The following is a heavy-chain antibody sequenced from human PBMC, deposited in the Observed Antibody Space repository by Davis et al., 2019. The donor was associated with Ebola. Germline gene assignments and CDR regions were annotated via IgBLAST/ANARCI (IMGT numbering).Heavy chain of an antibody. Sequence: PSETLSLTCTVSGGSISSGSYYWSWIRQPAGKGLEWIGHIYTSGSTNYNPSLKSRVTISVDTSKNQFSLKLSSVTAADTAVYYCARDLAYYYGSGSCWGQGTLVTVSS. CDR1: GGSISSGSYY. D-gene: IGHD3-10*01. CDR3: ARDLAYYYGSGSC. CDR2: IYTSGST. J-gene: IGHJ4*02. V-gene: IGHV4-61*09.